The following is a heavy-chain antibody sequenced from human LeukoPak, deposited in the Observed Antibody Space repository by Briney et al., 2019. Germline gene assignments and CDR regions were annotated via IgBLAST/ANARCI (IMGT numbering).Heavy chain of an antibody. CDR3: ARAYYYDSSGYHP. Sequence: GGSLRLSCAASGFTFSSYSMNWVRQAPGKGLEWVSYISSSSSTIYYADSVKGRFTISRDNAKNSLYLQMNSLRAEDTAVYYCARAYYYDSSGYHPWGQGTLVTVSS. D-gene: IGHD3-22*01. J-gene: IGHJ5*02. CDR1: GFTFSSYS. V-gene: IGHV3-48*01. CDR2: ISSSSSTI.